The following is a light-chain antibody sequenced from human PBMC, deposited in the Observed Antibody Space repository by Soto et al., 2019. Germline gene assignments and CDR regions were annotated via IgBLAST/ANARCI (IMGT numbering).Light chain of an antibody. CDR1: QSVRGNY. CDR3: QQRSNWPLT. V-gene: IGKV3D-20*02. Sequence: FVLTQSPGTLSLSPGERATFSCRASQSVRGNYIAWYQQKPGQAPRVLIFEASKRATGTPDRFSGSGSGTDFTLTISSLEPEDFAVYYCQQRSNWPLTFGGGTKVEIK. J-gene: IGKJ4*01. CDR2: EAS.